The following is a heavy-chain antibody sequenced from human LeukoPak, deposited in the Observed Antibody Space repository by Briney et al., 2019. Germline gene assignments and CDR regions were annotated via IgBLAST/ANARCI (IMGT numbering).Heavy chain of an antibody. J-gene: IGHJ4*02. CDR1: GASVSSTTYS. V-gene: IGHV4-39*01. Sequence: SETLSLTCTVSGASVSSTTYSWVWIRQPPGRGLDWIGINYSGGTYYNASLKSRVTISVATSRNQFSLKLSSVTAADTAVYFCARFNFGNIAAHIDYWGQGILVTVSS. CDR3: ARFNFGNIAAHIDY. D-gene: IGHD3-3*01. CDR2: NYSGGT.